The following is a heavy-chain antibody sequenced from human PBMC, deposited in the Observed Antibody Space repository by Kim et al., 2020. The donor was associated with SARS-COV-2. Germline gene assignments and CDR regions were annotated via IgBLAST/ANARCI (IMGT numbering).Heavy chain of an antibody. J-gene: IGHJ6*02. CDR2: ISYDGSNK. CDR1: GFTFSSYG. Sequence: GGSLRLSCAASGFTFSSYGMHWVRQAPGKGLEWVAVISYDGSNKYYADSVKGRFTISRDNSKNTLYLQMNSLRAEDTAVYYCAKDQFIWQQLVLYYYYYGMDVWGQGTTVTVSS. D-gene: IGHD6-13*01. V-gene: IGHV3-30*18. CDR3: AKDQFIWQQLVLYYYYYGMDV.